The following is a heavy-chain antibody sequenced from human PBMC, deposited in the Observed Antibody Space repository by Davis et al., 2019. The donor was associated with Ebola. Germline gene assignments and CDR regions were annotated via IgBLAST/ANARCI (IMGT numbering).Heavy chain of an antibody. CDR2: ISGSGGST. D-gene: IGHD1-14*01. V-gene: IGHV3-53*01. CDR1: GFTVSSNY. J-gene: IGHJ4*02. CDR3: ARGGNHLGY. Sequence: GESLKISCAASGFTVSSNYMSWVRQAPGKGLEWVSAISGSGGSTYYADSVKGRFTISRDNSKNTLYLQMNSLRAGDTAVYYCARGGNHLGYWGQGTLVTVSS.